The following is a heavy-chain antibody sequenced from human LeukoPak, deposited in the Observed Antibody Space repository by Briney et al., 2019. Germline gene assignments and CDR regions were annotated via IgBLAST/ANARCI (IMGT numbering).Heavy chain of an antibody. Sequence: GGSLRLSCAASGFTFDDYGMSWVRQAPGKGLEWVSGINWNGGSTGYADSVKGRFTISRDNAKDSLYLQMNSLRAEDTALYYCARDQWFGEPIGPYYFDYWGQGTLVTVSS. CDR2: INWNGGST. J-gene: IGHJ4*02. CDR1: GFTFDDYG. V-gene: IGHV3-20*04. D-gene: IGHD3-10*01. CDR3: ARDQWFGEPIGPYYFDY.